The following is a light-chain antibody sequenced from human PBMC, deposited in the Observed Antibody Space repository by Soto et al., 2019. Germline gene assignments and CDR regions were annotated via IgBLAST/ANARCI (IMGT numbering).Light chain of an antibody. CDR3: QYYNNWLAT. J-gene: IGKJ4*01. Sequence: EIVLTQSPGTLSLSPGERATLSCRASQSVTSSSLAWYQQKSGQAPRLLIYAASTRATGVSARFSGSGSGTEFTLTISSLQSEDFTIYYCQYYNNWLATFGGGTKVDIK. V-gene: IGKV3-15*01. CDR1: QSVTSS. CDR2: AAS.